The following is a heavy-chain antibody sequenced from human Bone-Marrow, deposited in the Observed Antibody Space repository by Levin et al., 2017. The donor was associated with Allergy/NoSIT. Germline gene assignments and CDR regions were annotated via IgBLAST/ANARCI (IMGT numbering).Heavy chain of an antibody. CDR2: ISGSGGST. Sequence: GESLKISCAASGFTFSSYAMSWVRQAPGKGLQWVSSISGSGGSTYYADSVKGRFTISRDNSKNTLYLQMNSLRAEDTAVYYCAKEDVVAGTPVDYWGQGTLVTVSS. D-gene: IGHD6-19*01. J-gene: IGHJ4*02. V-gene: IGHV3-23*01. CDR3: AKEDVVAGTPVDY. CDR1: GFTFSSYA.